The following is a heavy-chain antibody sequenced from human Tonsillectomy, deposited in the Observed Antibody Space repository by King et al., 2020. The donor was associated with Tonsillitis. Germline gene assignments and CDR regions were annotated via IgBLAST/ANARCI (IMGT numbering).Heavy chain of an antibody. CDR2: ISSTSTYT. J-gene: IGHJ4*02. V-gene: IGHV3-11*06. CDR3: ATDLSNGDPS. CDR1: GFSFSDSY. Sequence: VQLVESGGGLVKPGGSLRLSCAASGFSFSDSYMNWIRQAPGKGLEWVSYISSTSTYTNSADSVKGRFTISRDNAKNSLFLQMNRLRAEDTAVYYCATDLSNGDPSWGQGTLVTVSS. D-gene: IGHD4-17*01.